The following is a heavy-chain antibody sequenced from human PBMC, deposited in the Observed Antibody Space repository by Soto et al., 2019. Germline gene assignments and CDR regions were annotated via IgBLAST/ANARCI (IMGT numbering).Heavy chain of an antibody. CDR1: GFTVSSNY. V-gene: IGHV3-53*01. CDR3: ARAPVPNYYGY. CDR2: IYSGGST. J-gene: IGHJ4*02. Sequence: GSLRLSCAASGFTVSSNYMSWVRQAPGKGLEWVSVIYSGGSTYYADSVKGRFTISRDNSKNTLYLQMNSLRAEDTAVYYCARAPVPNYYGYWGQGTLVTVSS.